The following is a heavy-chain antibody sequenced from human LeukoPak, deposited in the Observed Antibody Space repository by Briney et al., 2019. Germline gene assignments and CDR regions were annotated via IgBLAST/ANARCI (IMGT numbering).Heavy chain of an antibody. D-gene: IGHD3-16*02. Sequence: GASVKVSCKASGYTFTSYGISWVRQAPGQGLEWMGWISAYNGNTNYAQKLQGRVTMTEDTSTDTAYMELSSLRSEDTAVYYCATVGDYVWGSYRGPGGAFDIWGQGTMVTVSS. CDR3: ATVGDYVWGSYRGPGGAFDI. CDR2: ISAYNGNT. V-gene: IGHV1-18*01. J-gene: IGHJ3*02. CDR1: GYTFTSYG.